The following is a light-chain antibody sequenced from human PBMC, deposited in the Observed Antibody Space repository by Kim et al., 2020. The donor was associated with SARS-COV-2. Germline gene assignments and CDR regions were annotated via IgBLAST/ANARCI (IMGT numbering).Light chain of an antibody. V-gene: IGLV2-14*03. J-gene: IGLJ1*01. Sequence: QSALTQPASVSDSPGQSITLSCTGTSSDIGGYNYVSWYQQHPGKAPKLLIYDVTDRSSGVPDRFSGSKSGNTASLTISGLQADDEAAYYCSSYTDSSTYVFGTGTKVTVL. CDR3: SSYTDSSTYV. CDR2: DVT. CDR1: SSDIGGYNY.